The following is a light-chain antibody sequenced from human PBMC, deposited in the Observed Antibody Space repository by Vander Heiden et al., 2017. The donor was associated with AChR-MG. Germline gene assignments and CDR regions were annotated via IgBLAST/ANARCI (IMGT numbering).Light chain of an antibody. CDR3: QSADTSGSFWA. CDR2: KDS. J-gene: IGLJ3*02. Sequence: SYELTQPPSVSVSPGQTDRITCSEDRLTKQYPYWYQQKPGQAPKLLIYKDSERPSGIPERFSGSSSGTTVTLIINGAQAEDEADYYCQSADTSGSFWAFGGGTKLTVL. CDR1: RLTKQY. V-gene: IGLV3-25*03.